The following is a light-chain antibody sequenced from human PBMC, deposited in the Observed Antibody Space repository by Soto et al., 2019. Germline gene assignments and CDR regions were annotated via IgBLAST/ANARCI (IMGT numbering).Light chain of an antibody. CDR2: DAS. J-gene: IGKJ3*01. V-gene: IGKV1-5*01. CDR3: QQRSNWPPEFT. CDR1: QSISSW. Sequence: DIQMTQSPSTLSASVGDRVTITCRASQSISSWLAWYQQKPGKAPKLLIYDASSLESGVPARFSGSGSGTDFTLTISSLEPEDFAVYYCQQRSNWPPEFTFGPGTKVDIK.